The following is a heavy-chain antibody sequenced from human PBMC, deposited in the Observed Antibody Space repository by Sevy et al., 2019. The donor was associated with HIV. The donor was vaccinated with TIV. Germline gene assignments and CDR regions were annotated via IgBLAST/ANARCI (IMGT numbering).Heavy chain of an antibody. V-gene: IGHV3-7*03. CDR2: IKEAGSEK. CDR1: GFILSRHW. CDR3: ARESIAAGVQAFDI. J-gene: IGHJ3*02. D-gene: IGHD6-25*01. Sequence: GGSLRLSCAASGFILSRHWMSWVRQAPGKGLEWVANIKEAGSEKYYVDSVKGRFTISKDNAKNSLYLQMNSLRVEDTAVYYCARESIAAGVQAFDIWGQGTMVTVSS.